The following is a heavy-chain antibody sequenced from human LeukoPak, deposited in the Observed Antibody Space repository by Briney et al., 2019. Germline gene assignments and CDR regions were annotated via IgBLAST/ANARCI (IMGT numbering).Heavy chain of an antibody. V-gene: IGHV4-39*01. J-gene: IGHJ5*02. CDR1: GGSISSSSYY. CDR3: ARQTRATNWFDP. D-gene: IGHD4-17*01. CDR2: IYYSGST. Sequence: SETLSLTCTVSGGSISSSSYYWGWIRQPPGKGLEWIGSIYYSGSTNDNPSLKSRVTISVDTSENQFSLKLTSVTAADTAVYYCARQTRATNWFDPWGQGILVTVSS.